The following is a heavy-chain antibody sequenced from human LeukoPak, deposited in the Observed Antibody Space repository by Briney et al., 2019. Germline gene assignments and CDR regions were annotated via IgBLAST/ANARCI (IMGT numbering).Heavy chain of an antibody. Sequence: PGGSLRLSCAASGFTFNDYSMNWVRQAPGKGLEWISYISSSSDTIYYADSVRGRFTISRDNAKNSLFLQMNSLRAEDTAVYYCARDNAGYDYWGQGTLVTVSS. V-gene: IGHV3-48*01. CDR3: ARDNAGYDY. J-gene: IGHJ4*02. CDR1: GFTFNDYS. CDR2: ISSSSDTI. D-gene: IGHD5-12*01.